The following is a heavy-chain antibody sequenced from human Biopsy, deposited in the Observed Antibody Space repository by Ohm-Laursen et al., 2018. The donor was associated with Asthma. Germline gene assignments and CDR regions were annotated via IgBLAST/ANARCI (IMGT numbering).Heavy chain of an antibody. J-gene: IGHJ6*02. Sequence: GSLRLSCTASGFSVSTKYMSWVRQAPGKGLEWVSLIYSGDNTYYADSVKGRFTISRDHSELYLQMNNLRAEDTAVYHCARISRLGYNSLDYGMDVWGQGTTVTVSS. CDR3: ARISRLGYNSLDYGMDV. D-gene: IGHD5-24*01. CDR2: IYSGDNT. CDR1: GFSVSTKY. V-gene: IGHV3-53*01.